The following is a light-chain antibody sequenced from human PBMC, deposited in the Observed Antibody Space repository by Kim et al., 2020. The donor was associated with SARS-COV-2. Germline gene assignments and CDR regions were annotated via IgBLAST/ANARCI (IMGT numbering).Light chain of an antibody. J-gene: IGLJ3*02. CDR2: GKN. CDR1: SRRSYY. Sequence: LGQPVRITCQGDSRRSYYASWYQQKPGQAPVLVIYGKNNRPSGIPDRFSGSGSGNTASLTITGAQAEDEADYYCNSRDSSGNHWVFGGGTKLTVL. CDR3: NSRDSSGNHWV. V-gene: IGLV3-19*01.